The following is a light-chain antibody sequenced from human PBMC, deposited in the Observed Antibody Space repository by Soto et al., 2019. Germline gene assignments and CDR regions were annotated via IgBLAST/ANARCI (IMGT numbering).Light chain of an antibody. Sequence: QSVLTQPASVSGSPGQSITISCTGTSSDVGSYNLVSWYQQHPGKAPKLMIYEVSKRPSGVSNRFSGSKSGNTASLTISGLQAEDEADYYCCSYAGSSTNWVFGGGTQLTVL. CDR3: CSYAGSSTNWV. CDR2: EVS. J-gene: IGLJ3*02. V-gene: IGLV2-23*02. CDR1: SSDVGSYNL.